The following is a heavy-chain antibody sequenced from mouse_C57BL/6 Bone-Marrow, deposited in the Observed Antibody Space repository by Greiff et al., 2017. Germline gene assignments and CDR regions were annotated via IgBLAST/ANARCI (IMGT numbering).Heavy chain of an antibody. CDR2: IYPRSGNT. D-gene: IGHD1-1*01. CDR3: VYYYGSAWCAY. J-gene: IGHJ3*01. Sequence: QVQLQQSGAALARPGASVKLSCKASGYTFPSYGISWVKQRTGQGLAWIGEIYPRSGNTYYNQKFKGKATLTADKSSSTAYMELRSLTSEDSAVYFCVYYYGSAWCAYWGQGTLVTVSA. CDR1: GYTFPSYG. V-gene: IGHV1-81*01.